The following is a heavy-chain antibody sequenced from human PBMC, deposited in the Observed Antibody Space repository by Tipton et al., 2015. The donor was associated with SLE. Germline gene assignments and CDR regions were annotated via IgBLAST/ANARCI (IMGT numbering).Heavy chain of an antibody. D-gene: IGHD6-19*01. V-gene: IGHV4-61*01. CDR3: ARELYSSSFDY. J-gene: IGHJ4*02. CDR1: GGPISSGSYY. Sequence: TLSLTCTVSGGPISSGSYYWSWIRQPPGKGLEWIGYIYYSGSTNYNPSLKSRVTISVDTSKNQFSLKLSSVTAADTAVYYCARELYSSSFDYWGQGTLVTVSS. CDR2: IYYSGST.